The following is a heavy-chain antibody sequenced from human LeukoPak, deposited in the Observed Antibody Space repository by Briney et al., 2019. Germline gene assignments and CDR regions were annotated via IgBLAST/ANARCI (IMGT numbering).Heavy chain of an antibody. Sequence: GGSLRLSCAASGFTFSSYGMHWVRQAPGKGLEWVAFIRYDGSNKYYADSVKGRFTISRDNSKNTLYLQMNSLRAEDTAVYHCAKGGSSSFDYWGQGTLVTVSS. CDR1: GFTFSSYG. D-gene: IGHD6-6*01. CDR2: IRYDGSNK. CDR3: AKGGSSSFDY. V-gene: IGHV3-30*02. J-gene: IGHJ4*02.